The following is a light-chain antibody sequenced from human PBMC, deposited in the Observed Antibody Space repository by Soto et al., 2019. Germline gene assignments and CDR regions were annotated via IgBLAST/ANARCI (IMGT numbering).Light chain of an antibody. CDR2: DAS. CDR1: QSISSW. V-gene: IGKV1-5*01. Sequence: DIQMTQSPSTLSASVGDRVTVTCRASQSISSWLAWYQQKPGKAPKLLIYDASSLESGVPSRFSGSGYGSDFSLTISSLQPEDSATYYCQHYNSYSEAFGQGTKV. J-gene: IGKJ1*01. CDR3: QHYNSYSEA.